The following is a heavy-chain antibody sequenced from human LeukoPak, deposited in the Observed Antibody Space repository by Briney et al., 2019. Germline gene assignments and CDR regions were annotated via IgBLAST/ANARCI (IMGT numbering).Heavy chain of an antibody. CDR1: GGSISSYY. J-gene: IGHJ5*02. CDR3: ASVTDPRYNYFDP. Sequence: PSETLSLTCTVSGGSISSYYWSWIRQPAGKGLEWIGRIYASRSINYNPSLKSRVTMSVDTSKKQLSLKLTSVTAADTAVYYCASVTDPRYNYFDPWGQGTLVTASS. D-gene: IGHD2-21*02. CDR2: IYASRSI. V-gene: IGHV4-4*07.